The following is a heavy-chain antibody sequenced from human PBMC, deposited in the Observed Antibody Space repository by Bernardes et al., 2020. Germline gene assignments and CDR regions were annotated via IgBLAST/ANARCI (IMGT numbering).Heavy chain of an antibody. Sequence: ASVKVSCKASGYTFTSYDINWVRQATGQGLEWMGWMNPNSGNTGYAQKFQGRVTMTRNTSISTAYMELSSLRSEDTAVYYCARGRRSIVLVVSPSDYWGQGTLVTVSS. CDR2: MNPNSGNT. CDR1: GYTFTSYD. J-gene: IGHJ4*02. V-gene: IGHV1-8*01. D-gene: IGHD2-8*02. CDR3: ARGRRSIVLVVSPSDY.